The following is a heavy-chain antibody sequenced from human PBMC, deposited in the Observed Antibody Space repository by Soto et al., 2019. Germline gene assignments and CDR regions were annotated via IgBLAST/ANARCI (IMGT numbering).Heavy chain of an antibody. V-gene: IGHV3-74*01. CDR3: ARDPFGATTY. CDR1: GFTFSGYW. CDR2: IKGDGSST. Sequence: EVQLVESGGGLVQPGGSLRLSCAASGFTFSGYWMHWVRQVPGKGLVWVSRIKGDGSSTSYADSVKGRFTISRDNANNTLYLQMNSLRAEDTAVYYCARDPFGATTYWGQGTLVTVSS. J-gene: IGHJ4*02. D-gene: IGHD1-26*01.